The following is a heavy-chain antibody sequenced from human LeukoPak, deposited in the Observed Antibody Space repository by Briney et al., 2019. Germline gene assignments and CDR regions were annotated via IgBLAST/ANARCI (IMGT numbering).Heavy chain of an antibody. CDR1: GFAFFTYS. V-gene: IGHV3-30*04. CDR2: VSYDGSNK. J-gene: IGHJ4*02. CDR3: ARGVTEDTGVAQFDS. Sequence: PGRSLRLSCAASGFAFFTYSMHWVRQAPGKGLEWVAVVSYDGSNKNYADSVKGRLTISRDNSKSTLYLQMNSLRPDDTAVYYCARGVTEDTGVAQFDSWGQGSLVTVSS. D-gene: IGHD3-3*01.